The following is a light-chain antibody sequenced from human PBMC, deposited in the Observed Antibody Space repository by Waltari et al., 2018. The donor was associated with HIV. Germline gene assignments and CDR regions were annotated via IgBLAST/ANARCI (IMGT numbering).Light chain of an antibody. CDR3: QQRSNWPRT. Sequence: DIVLTQSPATLSLSPGERATLSCRASQSVSSYLAWYQQKPGQTPRLLIYDASNRATGFPARFSGSGSGTDFTLTISSLEPEDFAVYYCQQRSNWPRTFGQGTKVEVK. J-gene: IGKJ1*01. CDR2: DAS. CDR1: QSVSSY. V-gene: IGKV3-11*01.